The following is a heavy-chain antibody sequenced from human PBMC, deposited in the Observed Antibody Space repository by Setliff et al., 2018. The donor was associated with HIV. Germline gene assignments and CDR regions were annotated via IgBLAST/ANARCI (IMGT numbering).Heavy chain of an antibody. D-gene: IGHD5-12*01. CDR3: ARAEMATIVAFDI. CDR2: IYCSGST. J-gene: IGHJ3*02. CDR1: DGSFSSDY. V-gene: IGHV4-59*01. Sequence: SETLSLTCTVSDGSFSSDYWTWIRQTPGKGLEWIGYIYCSGSTKYNPSLTSRVTISVDTSKHHFSLKLTSVTAADTAVYYCARAEMATIVAFDIWGQGT.